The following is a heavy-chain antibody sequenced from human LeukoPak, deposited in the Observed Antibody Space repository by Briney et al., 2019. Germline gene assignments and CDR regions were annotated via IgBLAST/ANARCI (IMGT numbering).Heavy chain of an antibody. D-gene: IGHD2-2*01. J-gene: IGHJ5*02. CDR3: ARIGCSSTSCSWWFDP. CDR1: GYIFTSYW. CDR2: IYPGDSDT. Sequence: GESLQISCKGSGYIFTSYWIGWVRQMPGKGLEWMGIIYPGDSDTRYSPSFQGQVTISADKSISTAYLQWSSLKASDTAMYYCARIGCSSTSCSWWFDPWGQGTLVTVSS. V-gene: IGHV5-51*01.